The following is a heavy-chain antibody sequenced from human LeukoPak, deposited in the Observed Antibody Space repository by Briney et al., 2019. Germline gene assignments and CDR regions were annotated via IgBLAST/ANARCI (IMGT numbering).Heavy chain of an antibody. CDR2: ISSSSSYI. Sequence: GGSLRLSCAASGFTFSSYSMNWVRQAPGKGLEWVSSISSSSSYIYYADSVKGRFTISRDNAKNSLYLQMNSLRAEDTAVYYCAKGGPEDYPITINDAFDIWGQGTMVTVSS. CDR1: GFTFSSYS. D-gene: IGHD3-9*01. CDR3: AKGGPEDYPITINDAFDI. V-gene: IGHV3-21*04. J-gene: IGHJ3*02.